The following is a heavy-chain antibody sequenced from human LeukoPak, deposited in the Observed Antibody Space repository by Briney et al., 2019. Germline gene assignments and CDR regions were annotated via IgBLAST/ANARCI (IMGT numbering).Heavy chain of an antibody. V-gene: IGHV3-23*01. D-gene: IGHD3-10*01. J-gene: IGHJ4*02. CDR1: GFTFSDYV. Sequence: PGGSLRLSCAASGFTFSDYVMSWVRQAPGKGLEWVSAISGSGDSTYYSDSVKARFTSSRDNSRNTLYLQIHSLRVEDTAIYYCASSIVRGGYGDYGYWGQGTQVIVSS. CDR2: ISGSGDST. CDR3: ASSIVRGGYGDYGY.